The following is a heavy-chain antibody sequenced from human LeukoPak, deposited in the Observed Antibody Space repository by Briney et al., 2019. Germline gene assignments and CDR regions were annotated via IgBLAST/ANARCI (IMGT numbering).Heavy chain of an antibody. D-gene: IGHD3-9*01. CDR2: ISSNGGST. V-gene: IGHV3-64*01. Sequence: GGSLRLSCAASGFTFSSYAMHWVRQAPGKGLEYVSAISSNGGSTYYANSVKGRFTISRDNSKNTLYLQMGSLRAEDMAVYYCARERSEIYYDILTDALDYWGQGTLVTVS. CDR3: ARERSEIYYDILTDALDY. J-gene: IGHJ4*02. CDR1: GFTFSSYA.